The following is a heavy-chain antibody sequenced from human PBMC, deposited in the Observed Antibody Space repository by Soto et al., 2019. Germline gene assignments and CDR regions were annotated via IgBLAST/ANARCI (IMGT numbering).Heavy chain of an antibody. CDR1: GGSFSGYY. Sequence: QVQLQQWGAGLLKPSETLSLTCAVYGGSFSGYYWSWIRQPPGKGLEWIGEINHSGSANYNPSLESRLTISVDTSKNQCSLEVRSVTAADTAVYYWARAKGYGANSWLDSWGLGNLVTVSS. CDR2: INHSGSA. D-gene: IGHD4-17*01. CDR3: ARAKGYGANSWLDS. V-gene: IGHV4-34*01. J-gene: IGHJ5*01.